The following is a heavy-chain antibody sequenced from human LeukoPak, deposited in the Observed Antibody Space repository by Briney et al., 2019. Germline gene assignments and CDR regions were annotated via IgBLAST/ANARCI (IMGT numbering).Heavy chain of an antibody. CDR1: GGSFSGYY. J-gene: IGHJ4*02. CDR3: ARGSGGYSGYDPFY. D-gene: IGHD5-12*01. CDR2: INHSGST. Sequence: KPSETLSLTCAVYGGSFSGYYWSWIRQPPGKGLEWIGEINHSGSTNYNPSLKSRVTISVDTSKNQFSLKLSSVTAADTAVYYCARGSGGYSGYDPFYWGQGTLVTVSS. V-gene: IGHV4-34*01.